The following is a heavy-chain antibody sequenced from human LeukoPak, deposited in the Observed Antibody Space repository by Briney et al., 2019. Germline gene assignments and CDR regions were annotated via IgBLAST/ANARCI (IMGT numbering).Heavy chain of an antibody. V-gene: IGHV3-72*01. CDR1: GFTVSDHY. CDR2: IRKKCDRYTT. J-gene: IGHJ1*01. D-gene: IGHD2-15*01. Sequence: PGGSLRLSCVASGFTVSDHYLDWVRQALGQGLEWVGLIRKKCDRYTTEYAASVKGRFTISRDDSTNSVYLQMSSLKSEDTAVYCCADIGGGGSNTRWGEGTVVTVSS. CDR3: ADIGGGGSNTR.